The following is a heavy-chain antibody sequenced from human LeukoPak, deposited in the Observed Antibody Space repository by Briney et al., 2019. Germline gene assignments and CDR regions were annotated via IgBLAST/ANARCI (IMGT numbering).Heavy chain of an antibody. V-gene: IGHV1-2*02. CDR3: AILAYAVVSH. CDR1: GYTFTGYF. J-gene: IGHJ4*02. Sequence: GASVKVSCKTSGYTFTGYFIHWVRQAPGQGLEWMGWINPNSGVTSYAQKFQGRVTMPRDTSISTAYMELSRLRSDDTAVYYCAILAYAVVSHWGQGTLVTVSS. CDR2: INPNSGVT. D-gene: IGHD4-23*01.